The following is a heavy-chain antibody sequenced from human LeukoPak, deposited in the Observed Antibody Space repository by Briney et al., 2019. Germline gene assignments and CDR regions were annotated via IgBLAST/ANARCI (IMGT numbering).Heavy chain of an antibody. Sequence: PGGSLRLSCAASGFTFSSYWMSWVRQAPGKGLEWVSSISSSSSYIYYADSVKGRFTISRDNAKNSLYLQMNSLRAEDTAVYYCARSRDGYSTDAFDIWGRGTMVTVSS. CDR1: GFTFSSYW. CDR2: ISSSSSYI. J-gene: IGHJ3*02. CDR3: ARSRDGYSTDAFDI. V-gene: IGHV3-21*01. D-gene: IGHD5-24*01.